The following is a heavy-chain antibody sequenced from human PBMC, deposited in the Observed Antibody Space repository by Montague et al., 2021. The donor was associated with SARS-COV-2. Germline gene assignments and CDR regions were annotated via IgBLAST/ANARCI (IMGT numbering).Heavy chain of an antibody. V-gene: IGHV4-39*01. D-gene: IGHD6-13*01. CDR3: VATYNGNWYYFDY. CDR2: LHYAGSA. J-gene: IGHJ4*02. Sequence: SETLSLTCSVSGGSFSSGDSYWGWLRQAPGKGLEWIGYLHYAGSAYYNPSLRSRVTISADTPKNPFSLKLNSVTAADTAVYYCVATYNGNWYYFDYWGQGTLVTVSS. CDR1: GGSFSSGDSY.